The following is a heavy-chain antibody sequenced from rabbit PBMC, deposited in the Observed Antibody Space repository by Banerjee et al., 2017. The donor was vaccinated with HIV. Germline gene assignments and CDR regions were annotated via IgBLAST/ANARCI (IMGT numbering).Heavy chain of an antibody. Sequence: QSLEESGGGLVKPGASLTLTCTASGFSFSSSYDMCWVRQAPGKGLEWIASIYAGSSVSTYYASWAKGRFTISKTSSTTVTLQMTSLTAADTATYFCARDTASNTVHIHYNLWGPGTLVTVS. CDR1: GFSFSSSYD. J-gene: IGHJ4*01. CDR2: IYAGSSVST. V-gene: IGHV1S40*01. D-gene: IGHD1-1*01. CDR3: ARDTASNTVHIHYNL.